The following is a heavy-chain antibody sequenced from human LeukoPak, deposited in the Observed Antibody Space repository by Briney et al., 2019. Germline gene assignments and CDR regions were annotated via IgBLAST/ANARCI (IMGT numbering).Heavy chain of an antibody. D-gene: IGHD3-10*01. CDR3: ARGETMFDY. CDR1: GFTFSSYS. J-gene: IGHJ4*02. V-gene: IGHV3-48*01. Sequence: GGSLRLSCAASGFTFSSYSMNWVRQAPGKGLEWVSHITASGTAMFHADSVKGRFTISRDNAKNSLYLQMDSLRAEDTAVYYCARGETMFDYWGQGTLVTVSS. CDR2: ITASGTAM.